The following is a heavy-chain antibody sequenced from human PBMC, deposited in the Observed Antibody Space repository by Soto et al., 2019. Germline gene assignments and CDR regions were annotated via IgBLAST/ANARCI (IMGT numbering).Heavy chain of an antibody. V-gene: IGHV4-31*03. J-gene: IGHJ4*02. CDR2: IYYSGST. Sequence: SETLSLTCTVSGGSISSVGYYWSWIRQHPGKGLEWIGYIYYSGSTYYNPSLKSRVTISVDTSKNQFSLKLSSVTAADTAVYYCARKSRAKPFDYWGQGTLVTVS. CDR3: ARKSRAKPFDY. CDR1: GGSISSVGYY. D-gene: IGHD3-10*01.